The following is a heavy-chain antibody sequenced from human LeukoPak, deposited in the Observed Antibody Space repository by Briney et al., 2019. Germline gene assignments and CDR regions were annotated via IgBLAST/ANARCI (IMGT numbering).Heavy chain of an antibody. J-gene: IGHJ4*02. CDR3: ARAAGRDTTSGLDFDY. CDR2: IYHSGST. CDR1: GYSISSGYY. D-gene: IGHD1-26*01. V-gene: IGHV4-38-2*02. Sequence: SETLSLTCTVSGYSISSGYYWGWIRQPPGKGLEWIGSIYHSGSTYYNPSLKSRVTISVDTSKNQFSLKLSSVTAADTAVYYCARAAGRDTTSGLDFDYWGQGILVTVSS.